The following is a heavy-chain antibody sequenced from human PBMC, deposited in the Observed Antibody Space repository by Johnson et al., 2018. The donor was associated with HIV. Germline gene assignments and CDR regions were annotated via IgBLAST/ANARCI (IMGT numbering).Heavy chain of an antibody. V-gene: IGHV3-20*04. CDR2: VNWNGDST. D-gene: IGHD3-9*01. CDR1: GFTLDDYG. CDR3: ARHYDILTDPDAFDV. Sequence: VQLMESGGGVVRPGGSLRLSCEASGFTLDDYGMTWVRQAPGKGLEWVSGVNWNGDSTGYADSVKGRFSISRDNAKNSLYLQMNSLRAEDTALYYCARHYDILTDPDAFDVWGQGTMVTVSS. J-gene: IGHJ3*01.